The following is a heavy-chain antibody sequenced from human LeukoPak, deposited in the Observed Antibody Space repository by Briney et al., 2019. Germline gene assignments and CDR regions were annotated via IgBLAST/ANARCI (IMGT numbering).Heavy chain of an antibody. D-gene: IGHD3-3*01. Sequence: PGGSLRLSCAASGFTFSNAWMGWVRQAPGKGLEWVGRIKSKTDGGTTDYAAPVKGRFTISRDDSKNTLYLQMNSLKTEDTAVYYCTTERYYDFWSGYSWNFDYWGQGTLVTVSS. CDR3: TTERYYDFWSGYSWNFDY. J-gene: IGHJ4*02. V-gene: IGHV3-15*01. CDR1: GFTFSNAW. CDR2: IKSKTDGGTT.